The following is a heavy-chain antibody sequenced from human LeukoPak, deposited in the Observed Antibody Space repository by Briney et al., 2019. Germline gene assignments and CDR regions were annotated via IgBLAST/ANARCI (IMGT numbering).Heavy chain of an antibody. CDR2: INPNSGGA. V-gene: IGHV1-2*04. CDR1: GYTFTGYY. J-gene: IGHJ3*02. D-gene: IGHD4-11*01. CDR3: ARDRSNSPAGAFDI. Sequence: RASVKVSCKASGYTFTGYYMHWVRQAPGQGLEWMGWINPNSGGANYAQKFQGWVTMTRDTSISTAYMELSRLRSDDTAVYYCARDRSNSPAGAFDIWGQGTMVTVSS.